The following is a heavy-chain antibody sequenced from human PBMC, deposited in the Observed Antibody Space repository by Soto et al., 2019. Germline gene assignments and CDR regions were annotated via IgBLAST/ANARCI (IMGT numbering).Heavy chain of an antibody. CDR1: GYSFTSYW. V-gene: IGHV5-51*01. CDR3: ARHRDVVVPAAMGPGDYYYYYYMDV. Sequence: PGESLKISCKGSGYSFTSYWIGWVRQMPGKGLEWMGIIYPGDSDTRYSPSFQGQVTISADKSISTAYLQWSSLKASDTAMYYCARHRDVVVPAAMGPGDYYYYYYMDVWGKGTTVTVSS. J-gene: IGHJ6*03. D-gene: IGHD2-2*01. CDR2: IYPGDSDT.